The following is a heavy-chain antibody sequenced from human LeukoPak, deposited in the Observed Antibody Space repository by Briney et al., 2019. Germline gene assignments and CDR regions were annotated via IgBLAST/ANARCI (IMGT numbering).Heavy chain of an antibody. V-gene: IGHV4-34*11. D-gene: IGHD6-13*01. CDR3: AREVPSSRNFDS. Sequence: SETLSLTCAVYGGSFSGYYWSWIRQPPGKGLEWIAHISYTEKATYDTNYSPSLKGRATISVDTSRNHFSLKVNSLTAADTAVYYCAREVPSSRNFDSWGQGTLVTVSS. J-gene: IGHJ4*02. CDR2: ISYTEKATYDT. CDR1: GGSFSGYY.